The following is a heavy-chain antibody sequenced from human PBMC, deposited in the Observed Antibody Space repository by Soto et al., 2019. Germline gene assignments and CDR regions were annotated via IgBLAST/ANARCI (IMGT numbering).Heavy chain of an antibody. D-gene: IGHD3-9*01. CDR1: GYTFTSYG. V-gene: IGHV1-18*01. CDR2: ISAYNGNT. Sequence: GASVKVSCKASGYTFTSYGISWVRQAPGQGLEWMGWISAYNGNTNYAQKLQGRVTMTTDTSTSTAYMELRSLRSDDTAVYYCARERDDTFTSNSHNWCQTWENETRVGVAS. J-gene: IGHJ5*01. CDR3: ARERDDTFTSNSHNWCQT.